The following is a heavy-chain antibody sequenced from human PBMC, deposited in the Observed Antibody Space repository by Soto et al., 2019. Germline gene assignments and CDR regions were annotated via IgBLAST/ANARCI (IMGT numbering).Heavy chain of an antibody. Sequence: SETLSLTCAVYGGSFSGYYWSWIRQPPGKGLEWIGEINHSGSTNYNPSLKSRVTISVDTSKNQFSLKLSSVTAADTAVYYCARGRRNSLLWSHWGQGTLVTVSS. CDR2: INHSGST. D-gene: IGHD3-10*01. CDR3: ARGRRNSLLWSH. V-gene: IGHV4-34*01. CDR1: GGSFSGYY. J-gene: IGHJ4*02.